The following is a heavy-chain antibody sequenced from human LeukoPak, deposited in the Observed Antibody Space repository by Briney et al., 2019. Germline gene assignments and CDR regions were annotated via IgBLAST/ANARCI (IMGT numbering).Heavy chain of an antibody. CDR2: INQAGTEK. CDR3: VRELVPQSINSGYDSFHI. J-gene: IGHJ3*02. V-gene: IGHV3-7*01. Sequence: GGSLRLSCAASGFTFTSQWMSWVRQAPGKGLEWVANINQAGTEKYYVDSVKGRFTISRDNAKNSLSLQMNSLSAEDTAVYYCVRELVPQSINSGYDSFHIWGQGTMVTVSS. D-gene: IGHD5-12*01. CDR1: GFTFTSQW.